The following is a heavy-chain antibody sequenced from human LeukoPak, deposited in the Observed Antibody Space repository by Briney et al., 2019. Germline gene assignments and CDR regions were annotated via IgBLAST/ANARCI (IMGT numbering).Heavy chain of an antibody. J-gene: IGHJ4*02. D-gene: IGHD3-10*01. CDR2: IRYDGSNK. CDR1: GFTFSSYG. Sequence: GGSLRLSCAASGFTFSSYGMHWVRQAPGKGLEWVAFIRYDGSNKYYADSVKGRFTISRDNSKNTLYLQMNSLRAEDTAVYYCAKDGAHGSGSYYKASIDYWGQGTLVTVSS. V-gene: IGHV3-30*02. CDR3: AKDGAHGSGSYYKASIDY.